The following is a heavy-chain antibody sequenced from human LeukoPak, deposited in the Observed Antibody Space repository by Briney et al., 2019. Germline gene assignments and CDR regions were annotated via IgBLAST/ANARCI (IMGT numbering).Heavy chain of an antibody. D-gene: IGHD4-17*01. CDR3: ARDSGDYEGDNWFDP. J-gene: IGHJ5*02. V-gene: IGHV4-34*01. CDR1: GGSLSGYY. CDR2: INHRGST. Sequence: SETLSLTCAVYGGSLSGYYWSWIRQPPGRGLEWIGEINHRGSTNYNPSLKSRVTISLDTSKNQFSLKLSSVTAADTAVYYCARDSGDYEGDNWFDPWGQGTLVTVSS.